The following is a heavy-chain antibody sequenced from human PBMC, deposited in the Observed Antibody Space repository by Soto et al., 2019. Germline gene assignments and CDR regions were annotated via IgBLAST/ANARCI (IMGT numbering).Heavy chain of an antibody. CDR2: IWYDGSNK. CDR1: GFTFSSYG. D-gene: IGHD2-15*01. CDR3: ARDEVRYCSGGSSYLFDY. Sequence: QVQLVESGGGVVQPGRSLRLSCAASGFTFSSYGMHWVRQAPGKGLEWVAVIWYDGSNKYYADSVKGRFTISRDNSKNTLYLQMNSLRAVYTAVYYCARDEVRYCSGGSSYLFDYWGQGTLVTVSS. J-gene: IGHJ4*02. V-gene: IGHV3-33*01.